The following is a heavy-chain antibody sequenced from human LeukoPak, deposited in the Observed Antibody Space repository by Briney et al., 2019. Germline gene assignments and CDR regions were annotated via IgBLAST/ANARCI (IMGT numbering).Heavy chain of an antibody. CDR1: GFTVSNNY. CDR2: ISISGDST. CDR3: ANEIRPNDY. Sequence: PGGSLRLSCAASGFTVSNNYMTWVRQAPGRGLQWVSSISISGDSTYYADSVKGRFTISRDNSKNTLYLQMNSLRADDTAVYYCANEIRPNDYWGQGTLVTVSS. V-gene: IGHV3-23*01. J-gene: IGHJ4*02.